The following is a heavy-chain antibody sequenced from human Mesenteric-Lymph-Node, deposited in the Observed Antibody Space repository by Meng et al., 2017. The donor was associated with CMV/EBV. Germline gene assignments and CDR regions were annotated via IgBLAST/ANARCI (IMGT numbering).Heavy chain of an antibody. CDR2: IYYTGST. Sequence: SETLSPTCTVSAGSISSGDYFWSWIRQPPGKGLEWIGYIYYTGSTYYNPSLKSRVTISVDTSKNQFSLRLSSVTAADTAVYYCAREYSVNWFDPWGQGTLVTVSS. CDR1: AGSISSGDYF. J-gene: IGHJ5*02. D-gene: IGHD2-21*01. CDR3: AREYSVNWFDP. V-gene: IGHV4-31*03.